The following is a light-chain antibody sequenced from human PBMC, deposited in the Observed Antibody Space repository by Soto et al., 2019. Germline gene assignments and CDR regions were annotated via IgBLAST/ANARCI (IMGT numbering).Light chain of an antibody. J-gene: IGKJ5*01. Sequence: DIQMTQSPSSLSASVGDRVTITCRASQSISSYFNWYQQKPGKAPKLLIYAASSLQSGVPSRFSGSGSGTDFTLTISSLQPEDFATYYCQQSYSTPPIPFCQGTRLEIK. CDR2: AAS. CDR3: QQSYSTPPIP. CDR1: QSISSY. V-gene: IGKV1-39*01.